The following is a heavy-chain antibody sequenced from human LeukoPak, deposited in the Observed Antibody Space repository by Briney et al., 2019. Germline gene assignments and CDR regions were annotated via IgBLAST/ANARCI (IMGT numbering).Heavy chain of an antibody. Sequence: SETLSLTCTVSGGSISSHYWSWIRQPPGKGLEWIGYIYYSGSTNYNPSLKSRVTISVDTSKHQFSLKLSSVTAADTAVYYCARDSGYRGSSGWYNWFDPWGQGTLVTVSS. V-gene: IGHV4-59*11. CDR2: IYYSGST. CDR3: ARDSGYRGSSGWYNWFDP. J-gene: IGHJ5*02. D-gene: IGHD6-19*01. CDR1: GGSISSHY.